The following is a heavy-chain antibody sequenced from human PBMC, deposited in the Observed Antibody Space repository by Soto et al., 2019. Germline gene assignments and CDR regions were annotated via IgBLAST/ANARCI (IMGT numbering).Heavy chain of an antibody. J-gene: IGHJ3*02. CDR2: ISSNSSTI. CDR3: ARGPYSGSYFTI. Sequence: EVQLVESGGGLVQPGGSLRLSCAASGFTFSSYSMNWVRQAPGKGLEWVSYISSNSSTIYYADSVKGRFTISRDNAKNSLYLQMNSLRDEDTAVYYCARGPYSGSYFTIWGQGTMVTVSS. V-gene: IGHV3-48*02. CDR1: GFTFSSYS. D-gene: IGHD1-26*01.